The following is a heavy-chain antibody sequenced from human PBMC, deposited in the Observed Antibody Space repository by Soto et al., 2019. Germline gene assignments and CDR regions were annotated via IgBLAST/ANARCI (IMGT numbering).Heavy chain of an antibody. CDR2: IYPGDSDT. Sequence: GESLKISCKGSGYSFTSYWIGWVRQMPGKGLEWMGIIYPGDSDTRYSPSFQGQVTISADKSISTAYLQWSSLKASDTAMYYCARRGQWLGPPYYYYGMDVWGQGTTVTVSS. J-gene: IGHJ6*02. CDR3: ARRGQWLGPPYYYYGMDV. D-gene: IGHD6-19*01. CDR1: GYSFTSYW. V-gene: IGHV5-51*01.